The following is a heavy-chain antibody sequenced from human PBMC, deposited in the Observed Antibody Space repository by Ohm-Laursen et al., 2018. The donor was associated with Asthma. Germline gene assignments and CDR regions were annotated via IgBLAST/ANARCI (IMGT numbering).Heavy chain of an antibody. V-gene: IGHV3-74*01. CDR2: LFPDGRRT. J-gene: IGHJ4*02. CDR1: GFIFSDYF. Sequence: SLRLSCAASGFIFSDYFMHWVRQRPGEGLVWISHLFPDGRRTNYADSVRGRFTISRDDAQNTVYLQMHSLRVDDTAVYFCARGNVEGLLWVQGTLVTVSS. CDR3: ARGNVEGLL.